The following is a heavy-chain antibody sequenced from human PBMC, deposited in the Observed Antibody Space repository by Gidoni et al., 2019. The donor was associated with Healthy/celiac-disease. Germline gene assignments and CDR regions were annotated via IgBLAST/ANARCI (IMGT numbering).Heavy chain of an antibody. Sequence: VQLVESGGRVVQPGRSLRLSCAPSGFTFSRYHLHWVRQAPGKGLEWVAVISYDGSNKYYADSVKGRFTISRDNSKNTLYLQMNSLRAEDTAVYYCAGLGAAAGTVWGYYYYGMDVWGQGTTVTVSS. CDR1: GFTFSRYH. D-gene: IGHD6-13*01. J-gene: IGHJ6*02. V-gene: IGHV3-30*03. CDR2: ISYDGSNK. CDR3: AGLGAAAGTVWGYYYYGMDV.